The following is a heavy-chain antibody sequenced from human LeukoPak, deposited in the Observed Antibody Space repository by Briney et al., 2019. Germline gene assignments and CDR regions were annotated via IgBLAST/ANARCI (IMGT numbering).Heavy chain of an antibody. Sequence: ASVKVSCKASGYTFTSYYMHWVRQAPGQGLEWMGIINPSGGSTSYAQKFQGRVTMTRDMSTSTVYMELSSLRSEDTAVYYCARGYSGRYLGYYYYYMDVWGKGTTVTVSS. J-gene: IGHJ6*03. V-gene: IGHV1-46*01. D-gene: IGHD1-26*01. CDR3: ARGYSGRYLGYYYYYMDV. CDR1: GYTFTSYY. CDR2: INPSGGST.